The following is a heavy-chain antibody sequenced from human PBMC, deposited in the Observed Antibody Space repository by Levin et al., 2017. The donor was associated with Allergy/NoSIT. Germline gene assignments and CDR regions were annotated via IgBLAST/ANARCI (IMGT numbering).Heavy chain of an antibody. D-gene: IGHD3-10*01. V-gene: IGHV3-23*01. Sequence: GGSLRLSCAASGFTFSSYAMSWVRQAPGKGLEWVSVISGRGEKTYYADSVKGRFTISRDKSTNTLYLQMNNLRAEDTGGDYCAEDRNLWYGELYYLDSWGQGALVTVSA. CDR1: GFTFSSYA. CDR2: ISGRGEKT. J-gene: IGHJ4*02. CDR3: AEDRNLWYGELYYLDS.